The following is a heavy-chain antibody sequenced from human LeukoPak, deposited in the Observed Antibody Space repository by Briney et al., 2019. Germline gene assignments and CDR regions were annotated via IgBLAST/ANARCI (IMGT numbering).Heavy chain of an antibody. CDR2: IYYSGST. J-gene: IGHJ5*02. D-gene: IGHD3-16*02. Sequence: SETLSLTCTVSGGSISSSSYYWGWIRQPPGKGLEWIGSIYYSGSTYYNPSLKSRVTISVDTSKNQFSLKLSSVTAADTAVYYCARVNVWGSYRPNWFDPWGQGTLVTVSS. V-gene: IGHV4-39*07. CDR1: GGSISSSSYY. CDR3: ARVNVWGSYRPNWFDP.